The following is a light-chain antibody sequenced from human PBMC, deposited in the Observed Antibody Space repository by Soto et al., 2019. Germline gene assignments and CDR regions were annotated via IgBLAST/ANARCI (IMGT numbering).Light chain of an antibody. J-gene: IGKJ2*01. CDR3: QQYGSSPYP. Sequence: EIVLTQSPGTLSLSPGERATCSCRASQSVSSSYLAWYQQKPGQAPRLLIYGASSRATGIPDRFSGSGSGTDFTLTISRLEPEDFAVYYCQQYGSSPYPFGQGTKLEIK. CDR1: QSVSSSY. V-gene: IGKV3-20*01. CDR2: GAS.